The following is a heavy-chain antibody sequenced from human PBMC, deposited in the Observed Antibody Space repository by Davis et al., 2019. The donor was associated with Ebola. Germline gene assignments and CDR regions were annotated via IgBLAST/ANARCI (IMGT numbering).Heavy chain of an antibody. CDR2: TSYDGSNK. J-gene: IGHJ5*02. CDR3: ARALPHYYDGTGDYH. CDR1: GFPFSSYA. V-gene: IGHV3-30*04. Sequence: GGSLRLSCAASGFPFSSYAMPWVRQAPGKGLDGVAVTSYDGSNKYYADSVKGRFTISRDNSKNTLYLQMTSLRAEDTALYFCARALPHYYDGTGDYHWGQGTLVSVSS. D-gene: IGHD3-22*01.